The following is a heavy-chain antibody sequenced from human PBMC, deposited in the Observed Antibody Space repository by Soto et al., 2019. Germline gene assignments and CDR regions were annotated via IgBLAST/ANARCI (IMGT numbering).Heavy chain of an antibody. CDR2: ISYDGSNK. Sequence: PGGSLRLSCAASGFTFSSYGMHWVRQAPGKGLEWVAVISYDGSNKYYADSVKGRFTISRDNSKNTLYLQMNSLRAEDTAVYYCAKDGRSITIFGVNYYYYYMDVWGKGTTVTVSS. CDR1: GFTFSSYG. D-gene: IGHD3-3*01. J-gene: IGHJ6*03. V-gene: IGHV3-30*18. CDR3: AKDGRSITIFGVNYYYYYMDV.